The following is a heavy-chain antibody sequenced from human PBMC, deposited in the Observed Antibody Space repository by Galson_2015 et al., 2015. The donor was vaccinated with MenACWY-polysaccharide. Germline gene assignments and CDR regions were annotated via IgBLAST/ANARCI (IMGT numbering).Heavy chain of an antibody. CDR3: AKDRLAAAGDPDY. J-gene: IGHJ4*02. CDR2: LSYDGSNK. Sequence: SLRLSCAAAAFTFSTYGIHWVRQAPGKGLEWEALLSYDGSNKYYADSVKGRFTIARDNSQNTLYLQMNSLRAEDTAVYYCAKDRLAAAGDPDYRGQGTPVTVPS. V-gene: IGHV3-30*18. D-gene: IGHD6-13*01. CDR1: AFTFSTYG.